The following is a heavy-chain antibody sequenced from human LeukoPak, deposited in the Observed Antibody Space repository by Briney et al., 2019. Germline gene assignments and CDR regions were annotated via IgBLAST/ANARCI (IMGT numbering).Heavy chain of an antibody. V-gene: IGHV3-7*04. J-gene: IGHJ4*02. Sequence: WGSLRLSCAASGFTFSSYWMSWVRQAPGKGLEWVANIKQDGSEKYYVGSVKGRFTISRDNAKNSLYLQMNSLRAEDTAVYYCATDTAMVTNPLDYWGQGTLVTVSS. CDR1: GFTFSSYW. CDR3: ATDTAMVTNPLDY. CDR2: IKQDGSEK. D-gene: IGHD5-18*01.